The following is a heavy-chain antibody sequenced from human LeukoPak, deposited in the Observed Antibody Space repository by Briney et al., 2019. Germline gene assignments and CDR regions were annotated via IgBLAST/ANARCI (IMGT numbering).Heavy chain of an antibody. CDR1: GYTFTSYD. CDR2: MHPNSGNT. D-gene: IGHD6-6*01. CDR3: ARAKYTTSPRHQYDFYYMDV. V-gene: IGHV1-8*01. Sequence: PGASVKVSCKASGYTFTSYDINWVRQATGQGLEWMGWMHPNSGNTAYAPNFQGRVTMTRNSATNTAYMELSSLRSNDTAVYYCARAKYTTSPRHQYDFYYMDVWGKGTTVTVSS. J-gene: IGHJ6*03.